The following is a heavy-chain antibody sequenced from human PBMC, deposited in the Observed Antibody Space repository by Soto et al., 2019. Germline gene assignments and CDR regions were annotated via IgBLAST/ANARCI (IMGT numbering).Heavy chain of an antibody. CDR2: IWYDGSNK. Sequence: QVQLVESGGGVVQPGRSLRLSCAASGFTFSSYGMHWVRQAPGKGLEWVAVIWYDGSNKYYSDSVKGRLTISRDNSKNQLYLQMNSLRAEDTAVYYCAREAFQEPFFDYWGQGTLVTVSS. CDR3: AREAFQEPFFDY. CDR1: GFTFSSYG. J-gene: IGHJ4*02. D-gene: IGHD1-26*01. V-gene: IGHV3-33*01.